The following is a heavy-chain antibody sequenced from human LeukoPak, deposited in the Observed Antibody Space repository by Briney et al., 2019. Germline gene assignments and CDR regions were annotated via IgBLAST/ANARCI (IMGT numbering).Heavy chain of an antibody. Sequence: GASVKVSCKASGYTFTSYAMHWVRQAPGQRLEWMGWINAGNGNTKYSQEFQGRVTITRDTSASTAYMELSSLRSEDTAVYYCARAPIAARTNYYMDVWGKGTTVTVSS. CDR1: GYTFTSYA. V-gene: IGHV1-3*03. D-gene: IGHD6-6*01. CDR2: INAGNGNT. CDR3: ARAPIAARTNYYMDV. J-gene: IGHJ6*03.